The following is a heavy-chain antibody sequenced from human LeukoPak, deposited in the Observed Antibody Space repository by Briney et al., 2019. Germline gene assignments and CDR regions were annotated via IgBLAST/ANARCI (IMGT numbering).Heavy chain of an antibody. D-gene: IGHD4-17*01. V-gene: IGHV3-30*02. CDR1: GFTFSSYG. CDR2: IRYDGSNK. CDR3: AKDRVEGSYDDYGQSPPDP. Sequence: GGSLRLSCAASGFTFSSYGMHWVRQAPGKGLEWVAFIRYDGSNKYYADSVKGRFTISRDNSKNTLYLQMNSLRAEDTAVYYCAKDRVEGSYDDYGQSPPDPWGQGTLVTVSS. J-gene: IGHJ5*02.